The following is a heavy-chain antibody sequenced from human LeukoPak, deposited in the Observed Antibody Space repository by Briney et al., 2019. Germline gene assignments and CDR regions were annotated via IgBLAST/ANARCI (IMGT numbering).Heavy chain of an antibody. CDR2: ISYDGSNK. D-gene: IGHD6-19*01. CDR1: GFTFSSYA. V-gene: IGHV3-30-3*01. Sequence: GGSLRLSCAASGFTFSSYAMHWVRQAPGKGLEWVAVISYDGSNKYYADSVKGRFTISRDNSKNTLYRQMNSLRAEDTAVYHCARSSVAGTGDYWGQGTLVTVSS. J-gene: IGHJ4*02. CDR3: ARSSVAGTGDY.